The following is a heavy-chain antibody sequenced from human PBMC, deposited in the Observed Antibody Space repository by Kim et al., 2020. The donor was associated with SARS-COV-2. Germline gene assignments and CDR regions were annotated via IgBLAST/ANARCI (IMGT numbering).Heavy chain of an antibody. J-gene: IGHJ3*01. V-gene: IGHV4-59*11. Sequence: SETLSLTCAVSGDSISRHYWSWIRQPPGKGLEWIGYIHYTGSTNYSPSLKGRVTISVDTSKNQLSLKLSSVTAADTAVYYCARDPPGLDGAFDRWGQGTMVIVSS. CDR2: IHYTGST. CDR3: ARDPPGLDGAFDR. CDR1: GDSISRHY. D-gene: IGHD3-22*01.